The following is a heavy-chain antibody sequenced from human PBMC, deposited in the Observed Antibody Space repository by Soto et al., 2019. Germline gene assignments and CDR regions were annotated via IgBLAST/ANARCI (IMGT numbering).Heavy chain of an antibody. J-gene: IGHJ4*02. CDR2: ISGSGGST. D-gene: IGHD4-17*01. CDR1: GFTFSSYV. Sequence: EVQLLESGGGLVQPGGSLRLSCAASGFTFSSYVMSWVRQAPGKGLEWVSAISGSGGSTYYADSVKGRFTISRDNSKNTLYMQMNSLRAEDTAVYYCARPTTVIYFDYWGQGTLVTVSS. V-gene: IGHV3-23*01. CDR3: ARPTTVIYFDY.